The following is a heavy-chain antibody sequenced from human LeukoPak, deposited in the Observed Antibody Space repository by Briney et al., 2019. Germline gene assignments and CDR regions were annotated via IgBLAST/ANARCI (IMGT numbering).Heavy chain of an antibody. CDR2: ISGSGGST. J-gene: IGHJ4*02. V-gene: IGHV3-23*01. CDR1: GFTFSSYA. D-gene: IGHD6-25*01. CDR3: AKEMGWAPREAAHH. Sequence: PGGSLRLSCAASGFTFSSYAMSWVRQAPGKGLEWVSAISGSGGSTYCADSVKGRFTISRDNSKNTLYLQMNSLRAEDTAVYYCAKEMGWAPREAAHHWGQGTLVTVSS.